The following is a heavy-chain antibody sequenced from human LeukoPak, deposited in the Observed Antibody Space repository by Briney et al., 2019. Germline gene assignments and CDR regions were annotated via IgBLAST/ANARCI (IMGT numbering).Heavy chain of an antibody. J-gene: IGHJ5*02. Sequence: SETLSLTCTVSGGSISSYYWSWIREPPGKGLEWIGYIYYSGSTNYNPSLKSRVTISVDTSKNQFSLKLSSVTAADTAVYYWARMWGQFAPFDPWGQGTLVTVSS. D-gene: IGHD5-24*01. V-gene: IGHV4-59*01. CDR2: IYYSGST. CDR3: ARMWGQFAPFDP. CDR1: GGSISSYY.